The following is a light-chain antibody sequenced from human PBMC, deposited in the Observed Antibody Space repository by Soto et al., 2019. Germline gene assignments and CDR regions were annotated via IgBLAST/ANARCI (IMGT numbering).Light chain of an antibody. CDR1: SSDIGNYDF. J-gene: IGLJ2*01. CDR2: EVS. V-gene: IGLV2-8*01. CDR3: SSQAGRNTVV. Sequence: QSVLTQPASVSGSPGQSITISCTGTSSDIGNYDFVSWYQQVPGTAPKAMIFEVSKRPSGVPDRFSGSKSGNTASLTVSGLQAEDEAEYYCSSQAGRNTVVFGGGTKLTVL.